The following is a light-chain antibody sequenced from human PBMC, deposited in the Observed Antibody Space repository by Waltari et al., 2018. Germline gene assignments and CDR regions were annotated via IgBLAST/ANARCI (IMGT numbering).Light chain of an antibody. V-gene: IGKV1-13*02. CDR2: DAS. Sequence: AIQLTQSPSSLSASIGHRVTISCRASQGIRSGLAWYQQKPGQPPKLLIYDASTLDSGVPSRFSGSGSGTDFTLTISSLQPEDFATYYCQQCLTYPQAFGQGTRLEIK. CDR3: QQCLTYPQA. J-gene: IGKJ5*01. CDR1: QGIRSG.